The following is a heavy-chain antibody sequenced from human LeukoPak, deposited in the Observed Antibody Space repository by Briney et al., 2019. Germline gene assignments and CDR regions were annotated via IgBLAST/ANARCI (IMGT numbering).Heavy chain of an antibody. CDR2: IYTSGST. CDR1: GGSISSYF. D-gene: IGHD3-22*01. Sequence: SETLSLTCTVSGGSISSYFWSWIRQPAGKGLEWIGRIYTSGSTNYNPSLKSRVTMSVDTSKNQFSLKLSSVTAADTAVYYCARAGYYYDGSGCYYADYWGQGTLVTVSS. J-gene: IGHJ4*02. CDR3: ARAGYYYDGSGCYYADY. V-gene: IGHV4-4*07.